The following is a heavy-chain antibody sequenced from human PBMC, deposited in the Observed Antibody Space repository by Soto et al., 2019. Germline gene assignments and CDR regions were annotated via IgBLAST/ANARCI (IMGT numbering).Heavy chain of an antibody. CDR2: IKQDGSEK. Sequence: GGSLRLSCAASGFTFSSYWMSWVRQAPGKGLEWVANIKQDGSEKYYVDSVKGRFTISRDNAKNSLYLQMNSLRAEDTAVYYCARELSVVAATFDYWGQGTLVTVSS. CDR1: GFTFSSYW. CDR3: ARELSVVAATFDY. J-gene: IGHJ4*02. V-gene: IGHV3-7*01. D-gene: IGHD2-15*01.